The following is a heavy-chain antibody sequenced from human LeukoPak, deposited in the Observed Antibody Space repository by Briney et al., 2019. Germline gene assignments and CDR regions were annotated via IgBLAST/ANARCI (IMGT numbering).Heavy chain of an antibody. V-gene: IGHV3-11*01. Sequence: PGGSLRLSCAASGFTFSDYYMSWIRQAPGKGLEWVSYISSSDSTIYYADSVKGRFTISRDNAKNSLYLQMNSLRAEDTAVYYCARDGMYYYDSSGYNWFDPWGQGTLVTVSS. J-gene: IGHJ5*02. D-gene: IGHD3-22*01. CDR1: GFTFSDYY. CDR2: ISSSDSTI. CDR3: ARDGMYYYDSSGYNWFDP.